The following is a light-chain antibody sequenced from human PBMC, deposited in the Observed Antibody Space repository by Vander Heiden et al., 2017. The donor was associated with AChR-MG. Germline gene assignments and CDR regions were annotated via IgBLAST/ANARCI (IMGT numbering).Light chain of an antibody. CDR3: QQSYSLPRT. CDR1: QSISTY. Sequence: DIQMTQSPSSLSASVGDRVTITCRASQSISTYLNWYQQKPGKAPKVLIYAASSLQSGVPPRFSGSGSGTDFTLTISSLQPEDFATYYCQQSYSLPRTFGAGTKVEIK. J-gene: IGKJ1*01. CDR2: AAS. V-gene: IGKV1-39*01.